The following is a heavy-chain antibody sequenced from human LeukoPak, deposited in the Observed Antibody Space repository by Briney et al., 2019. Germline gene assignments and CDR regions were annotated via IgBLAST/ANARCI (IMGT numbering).Heavy chain of an antibody. CDR3: ARDRLFYFHSPDYRAGYFYAMDV. CDR1: GFTFNTYP. V-gene: IGHV3-30-3*01. J-gene: IGHJ6*02. Sequence: PGRSLRLSCSASGFTFNTYPMHGVRQSPGKGLEWVAVTSHDESYKFYAESVKGRFTISRDNSNNTLYLQMNTLRPEDTSVYYCARDRLFYFHSPDYRAGYFYAMDVWGQGTTVTVSS. D-gene: IGHD3-22*01. CDR2: TSHDESYK.